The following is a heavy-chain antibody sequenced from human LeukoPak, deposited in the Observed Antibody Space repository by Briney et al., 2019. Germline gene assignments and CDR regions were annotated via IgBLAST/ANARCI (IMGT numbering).Heavy chain of an antibody. V-gene: IGHV3-20*04. D-gene: IGHD3-3*01. J-gene: IGHJ6*03. CDR2: INWNGGST. CDR1: GFTFEDYC. Sequence: PGGSLRLSCAASGFTFEDYCMSCVREAPGKGLECVSGINWNGGSTVYADSVKGRFTISRDNAKNSLYLQMNSLRAEDTALYYCARGGIFGVVIGDYYYMDVWGKGTTVTISS. CDR3: ARGGIFGVVIGDYYYMDV.